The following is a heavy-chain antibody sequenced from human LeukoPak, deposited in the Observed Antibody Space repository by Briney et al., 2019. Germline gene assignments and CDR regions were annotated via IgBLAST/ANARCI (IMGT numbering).Heavy chain of an antibody. CDR1: GFTFSSYE. CDR2: IKQDGSEK. Sequence: GGPLRLSCAASGFTFSSYEMHWVRQAPGKGLEWVAKIKQDGSEKDYVASVKGRFTISRDNAQFSLYLQMNTLRAGDMAVYYCARQGVARPFDLVGQGTMAAVSS. J-gene: IGHJ3*01. V-gene: IGHV3-7*01. CDR3: ARQGVARPFDL.